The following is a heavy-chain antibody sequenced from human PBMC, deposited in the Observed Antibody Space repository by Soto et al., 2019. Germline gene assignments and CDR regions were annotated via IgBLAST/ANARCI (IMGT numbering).Heavy chain of an antibody. CDR2: ISGDVGST. J-gene: IGHJ5*02. V-gene: IGHV3-23*01. Sequence: EVQLLESGGGLVQPGGSLRLSCAASGFTFSTYAMTWVRQAPGKGLEWVASISGDVGSTYYADSVKGRFAISRDKSKNKLYLQMDSLTTEDTAIYFCAKYSPGGRYNWFDPWGLGTLATVSS. CDR3: AKYSPGGRYNWFDP. D-gene: IGHD2-8*02. CDR1: GFTFSTYA.